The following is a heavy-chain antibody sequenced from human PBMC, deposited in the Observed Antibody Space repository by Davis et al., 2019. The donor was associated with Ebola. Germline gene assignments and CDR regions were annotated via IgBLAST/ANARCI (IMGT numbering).Heavy chain of an antibody. CDR3: AREGITIFGVVILFDY. CDR1: GFTFSSYA. J-gene: IGHJ4*02. CDR2: ISYDGSNK. Sequence: PGGSLRLSCAASGFTFSSYAMHWVRQAPGKGLEWVAVISYDGSNKYYADSVKGRFTISRDNSKNTLYLQMNSLRAEDMAVYYCAREGITIFGVVILFDYWGQGTLVTVSS. D-gene: IGHD3-3*01. V-gene: IGHV3-30-3*01.